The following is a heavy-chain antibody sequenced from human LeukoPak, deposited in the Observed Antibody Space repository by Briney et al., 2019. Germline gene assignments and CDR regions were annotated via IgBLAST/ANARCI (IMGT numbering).Heavy chain of an antibody. V-gene: IGHV3-33*06. J-gene: IGHJ6*03. D-gene: IGHD1-14*01. Sequence: GGSLRLSCAASGFTFTSYGMHWVRQAPGKGLDWVAVLSYDGSNKYYADSVKGRFTISRDSSKNTLFLQMNSLRAEDTAVYYCAKGNLDAYYYYYMDVWGKGTTVTVSS. CDR2: LSYDGSNK. CDR3: AKGNLDAYYYYYMDV. CDR1: GFTFTSYG.